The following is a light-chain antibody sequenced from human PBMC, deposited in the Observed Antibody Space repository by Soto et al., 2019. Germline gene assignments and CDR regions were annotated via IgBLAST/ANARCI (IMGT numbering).Light chain of an antibody. CDR2: DVG. CDR3: SSYTSSSTYV. V-gene: IGLV2-14*01. Sequence: QSALTQPASVSGSPGQSITISCTGTSSDVGTYNYVSWYQQHPGKAPKVMIYDVGNRPSGVSNRFSASKSGNTASLTISGLQAEDEADYYCSSYTSSSTYVFGTGTKLTVL. J-gene: IGLJ1*01. CDR1: SSDVGTYNY.